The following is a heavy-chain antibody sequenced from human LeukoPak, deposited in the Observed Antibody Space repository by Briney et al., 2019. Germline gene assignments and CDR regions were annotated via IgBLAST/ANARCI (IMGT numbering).Heavy chain of an antibody. V-gene: IGHV6-1*01. J-gene: IGHJ4*02. D-gene: IGHD6-13*01. Sequence: SQTLSLTCAISGDSVPSNSAAWNWIRPSPSRGNERLVRTYYRSKWYNDYAVSVKSRITINPDTSKNQCSLQLNSVTPEYTAVYYCARECSSWYLGFDYWGQVTLVTVSS. CDR2: TYYRSKWYN. CDR1: GDSVPSNSAA. CDR3: ARECSSWYLGFDY.